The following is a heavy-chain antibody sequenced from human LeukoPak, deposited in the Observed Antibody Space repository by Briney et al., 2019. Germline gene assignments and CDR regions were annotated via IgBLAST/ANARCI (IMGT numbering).Heavy chain of an antibody. J-gene: IGHJ4*02. CDR1: GGTFSSYA. D-gene: IGHD5-18*01. Sequence: SVKVSCKASGGTFSSYAISWVRQAPGQGLEWMGGIIPIFGTANYAQKFQGRVTITADESTSTAYMELSSLRSEDTAVYYCARDLGGTAMTYYFDYWGQGTLVTVSS. CDR3: ARDLGGTAMTYYFDY. V-gene: IGHV1-69*01. CDR2: IIPIFGTA.